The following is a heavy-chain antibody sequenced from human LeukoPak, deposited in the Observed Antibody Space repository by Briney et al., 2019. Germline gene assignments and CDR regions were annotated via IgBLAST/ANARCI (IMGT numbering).Heavy chain of an antibody. D-gene: IGHD3-9*01. CDR1: GFTFSSYG. CDR2: ISYDGSDK. CDR3: AKAHYDIWAIDY. V-gene: IGHV3-30*18. Sequence: GRSLRLSCAASGFTFSSYGMHSVRQAPGKGLELVAVISYDGSDKYYADSVKGRFTISRDNSKSTLYLQMNSLRAEDTAVYYCAKAHYDIWAIDYWGQGTLVTVSS. J-gene: IGHJ4*02.